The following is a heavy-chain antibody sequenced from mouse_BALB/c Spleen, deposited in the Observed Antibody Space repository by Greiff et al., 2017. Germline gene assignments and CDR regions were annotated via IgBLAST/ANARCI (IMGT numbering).Heavy chain of an antibody. CDR3: ARQKYGDYGAMDY. CDR1: GFTFSSYT. J-gene: IGHJ4*01. Sequence: EVQGVESGGGLVQPGGSLKLSCAASGFTFSSYTMSWVRQTPEKRLEWVAYISNGGGSTYYPDTVKGRFTISRDNAKNTLYLQMSSLKSEDTAMYYCARQKYGDYGAMDYWGQGTSVTVSS. D-gene: IGHD2-13*01. CDR2: ISNGGGST. V-gene: IGHV5-12-2*01.